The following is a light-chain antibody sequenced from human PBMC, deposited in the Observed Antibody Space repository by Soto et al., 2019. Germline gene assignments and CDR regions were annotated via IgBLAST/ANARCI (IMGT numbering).Light chain of an antibody. CDR1: SSDVGGYNY. V-gene: IGLV2-14*01. CDR3: SSYTSSSTPLV. Sequence: QSALTQPASVSGSPGQSITISCTGTSSDVGGYNYVSWYQQHPGKAPKLMIYDVTNRPSGVSNRFSDSKSGNTASLTISGLQAEDEAYYYCSSYTSSSTPLVFGGGTQLTVL. CDR2: DVT. J-gene: IGLJ3*02.